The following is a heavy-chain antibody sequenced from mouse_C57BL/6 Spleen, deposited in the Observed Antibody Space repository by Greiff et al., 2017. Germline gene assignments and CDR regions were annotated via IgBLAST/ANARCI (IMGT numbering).Heavy chain of an antibody. J-gene: IGHJ4*01. V-gene: IGHV1-26*01. CDR2: INPNNGGT. D-gene: IGHD2-4*01. Sequence: EVQLQQSGPELVKPGASVKISCKASGYTFTDYYMNWVKQSHGKSLEWIGDINPNNGGTSYNQKFKGKATLTVDKSSSTAYMELRSLTSEDSAVYYCARRGYDYDVEGYYYAMDYWGQGTSVTVSS. CDR3: ARRGYDYDVEGYYYAMDY. CDR1: GYTFTDYY.